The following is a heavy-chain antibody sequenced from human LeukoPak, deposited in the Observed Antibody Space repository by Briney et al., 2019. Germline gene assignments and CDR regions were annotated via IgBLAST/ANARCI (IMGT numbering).Heavy chain of an antibody. CDR1: GFTFSSYV. V-gene: IGHV3-23*01. J-gene: IGHJ4*02. D-gene: IGHD5-12*01. CDR3: AKASGYSGYDPFDY. Sequence: GGSLILSCAASGFTFSSYVMSWVRQAPGKGLEWVSGISGSGDSTYYADSVKGRFSISRDNSRDTLYLQINSLRADDTALYYCAKASGYSGYDPFDYWGQGTLVTVSS. CDR2: ISGSGDST.